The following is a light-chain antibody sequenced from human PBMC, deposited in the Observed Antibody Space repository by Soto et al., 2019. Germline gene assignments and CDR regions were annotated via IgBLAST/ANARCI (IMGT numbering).Light chain of an antibody. J-gene: IGKJ1*01. CDR3: QLYDSSPWT. Sequence: EIVLTQSPGTLSLSPGERATLSCRASQSVSSSFLAWYQQKPGQAPRLLIYGASSRATGIPDRFSGSGSGTDFNLTISRLEPEDFAVFYCQLYDSSPWTFGQGTKVEIK. CDR1: QSVSSSF. V-gene: IGKV3-20*01. CDR2: GAS.